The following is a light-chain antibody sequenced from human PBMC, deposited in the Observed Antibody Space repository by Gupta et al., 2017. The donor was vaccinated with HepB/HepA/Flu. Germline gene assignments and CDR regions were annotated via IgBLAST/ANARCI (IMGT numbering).Light chain of an antibody. Sequence: EIVLTQSPATLSLSPGERATLSCRASQSVNIYLAWYQQKPGQAPRLLIYDGSKRATGIPARFSGSGSGTDFILTISSLEPEDFALYYCHQRSNWPPLTFGGGTRVEIK. CDR2: DGS. CDR1: QSVNIY. J-gene: IGKJ4*01. CDR3: HQRSNWPPLT. V-gene: IGKV3-11*01.